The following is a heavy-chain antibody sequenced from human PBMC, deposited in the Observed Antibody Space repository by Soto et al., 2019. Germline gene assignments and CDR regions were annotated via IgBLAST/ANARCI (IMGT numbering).Heavy chain of an antibody. D-gene: IGHD2-2*01. V-gene: IGHV4-34*01. CDR1: GGSFSGYY. CDR3: ATFCPHCSSTSCNPHGMDV. J-gene: IGHJ6*04. Sequence: QVQLQQWGAGLLKPSETLSLTCAVYGGSFSGYYWSWIRQPPGKGLEWIGEINHSGSTNYTPSLKSRVTRSVYPTKNQFSLKRSSVTAADTAVYYCATFCPHCSSTSCNPHGMDVWGKGTTVTVSS. CDR2: INHSGST.